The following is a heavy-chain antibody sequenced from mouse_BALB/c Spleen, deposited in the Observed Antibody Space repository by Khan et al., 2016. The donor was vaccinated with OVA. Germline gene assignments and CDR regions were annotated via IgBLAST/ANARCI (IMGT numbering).Heavy chain of an antibody. V-gene: IGHV9-3-1*01. Sequence: QIQLVQSGPELKKPGETVKISCKASGYTFTKFGMNWVKQAPGKGLEWMGWINTYTGEPTYADDFKGRFAFSMETSASTAYLQINNLKAEDTATDYCGRPPYLSYTMAHWGQGTSVTVSS. CDR1: GYTFTKFG. CDR2: INTYTGEP. D-gene: IGHD2-10*01. CDR3: GRPPYLSYTMAH. J-gene: IGHJ4*01.